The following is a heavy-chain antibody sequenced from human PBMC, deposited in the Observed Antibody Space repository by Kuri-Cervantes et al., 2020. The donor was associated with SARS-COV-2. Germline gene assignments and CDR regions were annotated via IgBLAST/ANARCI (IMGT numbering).Heavy chain of an antibody. V-gene: IGHV3-48*01. D-gene: IGHD7-27*01. CDR1: GFTFSTYG. J-gene: IGHJ6*03. CDR3: ARVAWGYYNYYMDA. CDR2: ISSSGTI. Sequence: GESLKISCAASGFTFSTYGFNWVRQAPGKGLEWISYISSSGTIYYVDSVKGRFTISRDNGKNSVFLQMNSLRADDTAVYYCARVAWGYYNYYMDAWGKGTTVTVSS.